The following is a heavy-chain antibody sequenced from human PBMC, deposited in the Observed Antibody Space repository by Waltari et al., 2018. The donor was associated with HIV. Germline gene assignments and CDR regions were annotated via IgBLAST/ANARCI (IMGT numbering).Heavy chain of an antibody. CDR3: ARGEGSGSSDPGAFFAP. D-gene: IGHD3-10*01. CDR1: GGSFSGYY. J-gene: IGHJ5*02. Sequence: QVQLQQWGAGLVKPSETLSLTCAVYGGSFSGYYWSWIRQPPGQGLEWIGEINHSGSTNYNPSLKSRVTISVDTSKNQFSLKLSSVTAADTAVYYCARGEGSGSSDPGAFFAPWGQGSLVTLSS. V-gene: IGHV4-34*01. CDR2: INHSGST.